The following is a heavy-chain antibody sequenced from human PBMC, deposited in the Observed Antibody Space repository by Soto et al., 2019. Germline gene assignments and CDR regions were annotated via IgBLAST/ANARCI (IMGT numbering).Heavy chain of an antibody. CDR1: GFTFSRYA. Sequence: GGSLRLSCAASGFTFSRYAIHWVRQAPGKGLEWVTVMSYDGNQKHYADSVKGRFTVSRDDSENTVFLQMTSLRPEDTATYYCAKDRYFDSYYLDSWGQGTLVTVSS. CDR3: AKDRYFDSYYLDS. D-gene: IGHD3-9*01. J-gene: IGHJ4*02. V-gene: IGHV3-30-3*01. CDR2: MSYDGNQK.